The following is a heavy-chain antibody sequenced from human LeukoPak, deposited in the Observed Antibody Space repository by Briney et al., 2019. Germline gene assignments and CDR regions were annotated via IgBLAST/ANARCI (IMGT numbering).Heavy chain of an antibody. CDR1: GFTFSGSA. CDR2: IRSKANSYAT. V-gene: IGHV3-73*01. CDR3: TRHTGIVVGTYYYYYMDI. D-gene: IGHD2-21*02. J-gene: IGHJ6*03. Sequence: PPGGSLRLSCAASGFTFSGSAMHWVRQASGKGLEWVGRIRSKANSYATAYAASVKGRFTISRDDSKNTAYLQMNSLKTEDTAVYYCTRHTGIVVGTYYYYYMDIWGKGTTVTVSS.